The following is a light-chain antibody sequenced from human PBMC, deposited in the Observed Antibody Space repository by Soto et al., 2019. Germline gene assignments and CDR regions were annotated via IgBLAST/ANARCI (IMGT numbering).Light chain of an antibody. V-gene: IGKV3-15*01. Sequence: EIVMTQSPATLSVSPGERATLSCRASQSVSSNLAWYQQKPGQAHRLLIYGASTRATGIPARFSGSGSGTVFTLTISSLQSEDFAVYYCQQYNNWPFPSWTFGQGTKVEIK. CDR2: GAS. CDR3: QQYNNWPFPSWT. CDR1: QSVSSN. J-gene: IGKJ1*01.